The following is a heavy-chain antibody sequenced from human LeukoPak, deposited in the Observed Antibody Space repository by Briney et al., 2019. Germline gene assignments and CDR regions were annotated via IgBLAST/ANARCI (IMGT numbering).Heavy chain of an antibody. CDR3: ARASIAAVNVRDGYYDYYMDL. CDR1: GLSFSSYL. Sequence: GGSLRLSCAASGLSFSSYLLSWVRQAPGKGLKWVANIRQAGSEKYYVDSLKRRFTISIDNAKDPLYLQMNSLRAEDTAVYYCARASIAAVNVRDGYYDYYMDLWGKGTTVTVSS. V-gene: IGHV3-7*01. J-gene: IGHJ6*03. D-gene: IGHD3-10*02. CDR2: IRQAGSEK.